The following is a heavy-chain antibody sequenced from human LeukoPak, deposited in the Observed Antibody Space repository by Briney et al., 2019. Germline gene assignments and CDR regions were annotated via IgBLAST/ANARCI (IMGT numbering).Heavy chain of an antibody. V-gene: IGHV3-7*01. D-gene: IGHD3-9*01. CDR3: AREVVVRYFDWLLFSPVYFDY. CDR2: IKQDGSEK. CDR1: GFTFSSYW. Sequence: GGSLRLSCAASGFTFSSYWMSWVRQAPGEGLEWVANIKQDGSEKYYVDPVKGRFTISRDNAKNSLYLQMNSLRAEDTAVYYCAREVVVRYFDWLLFSPVYFDYWGQGTLVTVSS. J-gene: IGHJ4*02.